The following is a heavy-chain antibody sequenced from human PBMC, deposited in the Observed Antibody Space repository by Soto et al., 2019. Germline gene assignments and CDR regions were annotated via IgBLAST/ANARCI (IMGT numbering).Heavy chain of an antibody. Sequence: EVQLVESGGGLVQPGGSLRLSCAASGFTFSSYWMHWVRQAPGKGLVWVSRINGDGSSTSYADSVKGRFTISRDNAKNTLHLQMNSLRADATAVYYCARGGSSSGWYHGVYLGQGTLVTVSS. CDR1: GFTFSSYW. CDR2: INGDGSST. D-gene: IGHD6-19*01. V-gene: IGHV3-74*01. CDR3: ARGGSSSGWYHGVY. J-gene: IGHJ4*02.